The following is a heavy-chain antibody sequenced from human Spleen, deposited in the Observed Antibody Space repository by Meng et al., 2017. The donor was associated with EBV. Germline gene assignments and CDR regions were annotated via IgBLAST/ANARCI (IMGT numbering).Heavy chain of an antibody. CDR1: GGPFRTDA. J-gene: IGHJ4*02. Sequence: QVLVVQSGAEVKKPGASVKVACKTSGGPFRTDAISWVRQAPGQGLEWMGGLIPMFGAPNYAQKFQGRITITADESTSTHYMELSSLRSEGTAVYYCASESGRGYTPDYWGQGTMVTVSS. D-gene: IGHD5-18*01. V-gene: IGHV1-69*01. CDR3: ASESGRGYTPDY. CDR2: LIPMFGAP.